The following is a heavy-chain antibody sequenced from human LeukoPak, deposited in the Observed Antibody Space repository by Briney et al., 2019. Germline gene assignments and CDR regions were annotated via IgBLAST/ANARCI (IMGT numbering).Heavy chain of an antibody. Sequence: SETLSLTCTVSGGSISSYYWSWIRQPPGKGLEWIGYIYYSGSTNYNPSLKSRVTVSVDTSKNQFSLKLSSVTAADTAVYYCARGYSGYDSYYYYYYYMDVWGKGTTVTVSS. D-gene: IGHD5-12*01. CDR1: GGSISSYY. CDR3: ARGYSGYDSYYYYYYYMDV. CDR2: IYYSGST. J-gene: IGHJ6*03. V-gene: IGHV4-59*12.